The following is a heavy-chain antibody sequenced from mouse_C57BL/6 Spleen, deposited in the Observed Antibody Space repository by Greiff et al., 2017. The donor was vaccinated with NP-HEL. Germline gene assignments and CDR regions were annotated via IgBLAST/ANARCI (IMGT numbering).Heavy chain of an antibody. CDR1: GFTFSDYG. D-gene: IGHD1-1*01. Sequence: VQLKESGGGLVKPGGSLKLSCAASGFTFSDYGMHWVRQAPEKGLEWVAYISSGSSTIYYADTVKGRFTISRDNAKNTLFLQMTSLRSEDTAMYYCARPGTTVVANAMDYWGQGTSVTVSS. V-gene: IGHV5-17*01. CDR3: ARPGTTVVANAMDY. CDR2: ISSGSSTI. J-gene: IGHJ4*01.